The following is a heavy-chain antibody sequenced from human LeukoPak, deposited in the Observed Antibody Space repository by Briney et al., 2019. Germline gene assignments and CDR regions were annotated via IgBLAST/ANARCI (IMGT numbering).Heavy chain of an antibody. CDR3: ARKGHWNDFDY. D-gene: IGHD1-1*01. CDR2: IQTTGGT. J-gene: IGHJ4*02. Sequence: SETLSLTCSVSDDSITMYYWTWIRQPAGKGLEWVGHIQTTGGTNYNPSLKRRVTISVDTSKNQFSLKLSSVTAADTAVYYCARKGHWNDFDYWGQGTLVTVSS. CDR1: DDSITMYY. V-gene: IGHV4-4*09.